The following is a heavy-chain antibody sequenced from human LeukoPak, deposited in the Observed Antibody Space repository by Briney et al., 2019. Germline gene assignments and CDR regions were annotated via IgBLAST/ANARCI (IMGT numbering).Heavy chain of an antibody. J-gene: IGHJ4*02. CDR3: ARHTDRAFDC. CDR1: GISFSSYW. CDR2: INEYGSER. V-gene: IGHV3-7*01. Sequence: GGSLRLSCAVSGISFSSYWMSWVRQVPGKGLEWVANINEYGSERQYLDSVKGRFTVSRDNSKNSLYLQMDSLRDEDTAVYYCARHTDRAFDCRGQGTLVTVSS. D-gene: IGHD1-14*01.